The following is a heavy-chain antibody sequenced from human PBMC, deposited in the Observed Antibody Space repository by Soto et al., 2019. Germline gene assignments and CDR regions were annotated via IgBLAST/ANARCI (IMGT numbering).Heavy chain of an antibody. Sequence: QVQLVESGGGVVQPGRSLRLSCAASGFTFSSYAMHWVRQAPGKGLEWVAVISYDGSNKYYADSVKGRFTISRDNSKNPRYLQMNSLRAEDTAVYYCARDKRDLRFLEWSDYYDYWGQGSLVTVSS. CDR2: ISYDGSNK. CDR1: GFTFSSYA. V-gene: IGHV3-30-3*01. CDR3: ARDKRDLRFLEWSDYYDY. J-gene: IGHJ4*02. D-gene: IGHD3-3*01.